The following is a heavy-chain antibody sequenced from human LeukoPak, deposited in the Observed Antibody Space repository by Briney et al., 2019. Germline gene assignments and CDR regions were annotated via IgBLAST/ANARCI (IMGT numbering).Heavy chain of an antibody. J-gene: IGHJ1*01. D-gene: IGHD6-6*01. CDR2: IRYDGSDK. CDR1: RFTFNKYG. V-gene: IGHV3-30*02. Sequence: PGGSLRLSCAASRFTFNKYGMHWVRQAPGKGLEWVSFIRYDGSDKYYADSVKGRFTISRDNSKNTLYLQMNSLTSEDTAIYCCATGYITSSYRIEHWGQGTLVTVSS. CDR3: ATGYITSSYRIEH.